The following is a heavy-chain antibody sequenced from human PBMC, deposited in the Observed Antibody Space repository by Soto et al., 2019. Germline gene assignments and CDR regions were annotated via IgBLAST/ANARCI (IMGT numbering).Heavy chain of an antibody. J-gene: IGHJ6*02. Sequence: ASVKVSCKASGYKFITYGITWVRQAPGQGLEWMGGISSYSGNTDYAQSLQDRVTMTTDTSTSTVYMELGSLRSDDTAVYYCARGLGTNGLDVWGQGTAVTVSS. V-gene: IGHV1-18*04. CDR1: GYKFITYG. CDR3: ARGLGTNGLDV. D-gene: IGHD3-16*01. CDR2: ISSYSGNT.